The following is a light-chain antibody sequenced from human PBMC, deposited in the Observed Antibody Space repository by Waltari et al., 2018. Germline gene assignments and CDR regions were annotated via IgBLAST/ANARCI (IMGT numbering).Light chain of an antibody. Sequence: QSALTQPRSVSGSPGQSVTISCTGTYSNIGAYDYVSWYQQHPGKAPKGMIHDVKIRPSGVPDRFSGSKSGHTASLTISGLQAEDEADYYCCSYAGRYTVLFGGGTKLTVL. J-gene: IGLJ2*01. CDR3: CSYAGRYTVL. CDR2: DVK. CDR1: YSNIGAYDY. V-gene: IGLV2-11*01.